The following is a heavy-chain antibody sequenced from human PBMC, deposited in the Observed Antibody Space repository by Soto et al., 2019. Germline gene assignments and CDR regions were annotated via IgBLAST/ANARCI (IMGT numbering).Heavy chain of an antibody. Sequence: VKTSCKAPVYTFTSYDITWVRQAPGQGLEWMGWISAYNGETNYAQKLQGRVTMTTDASTSTAYMELRSLRSDDTALYYCARGEQQQLVLDWFGPWGRGSLVTVS. CDR1: VYTFTSYD. V-gene: IGHV1-18*04. J-gene: IGHJ5*02. D-gene: IGHD6-13*01. CDR2: ISAYNGET. CDR3: ARGEQQQLVLDWFGP.